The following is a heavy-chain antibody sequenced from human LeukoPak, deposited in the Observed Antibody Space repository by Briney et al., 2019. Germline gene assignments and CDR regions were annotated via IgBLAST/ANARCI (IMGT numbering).Heavy chain of an antibody. D-gene: IGHD3-10*01. CDR3: AKKLDPITMVYYYYVMDV. V-gene: IGHV3-23*01. Sequence: GGSLRLSCAASGFTFSSYAMSWVRQAPVKGLEWVSAISGSGGSTYYADSVKGRFTISRDNSKNTLYLQMNSLRAEDTAVYYCAKKLDPITMVYYYYVMDVWGQGTTVTVSS. J-gene: IGHJ6*02. CDR2: ISGSGGST. CDR1: GFTFSSYA.